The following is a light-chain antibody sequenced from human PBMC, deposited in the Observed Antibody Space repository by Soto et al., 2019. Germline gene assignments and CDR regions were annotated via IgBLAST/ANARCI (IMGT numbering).Light chain of an antibody. CDR2: WAS. CDR1: QTVLYRSNNMNY. V-gene: IGKV4-1*01. Sequence: DIVMTHSPDSLAVSLGERASINCKSSQTVLYRSNNMNYLSWYQQKPGQPPKLLIYWASTRESGVPDRFSGSGSGTEFTLTISSLQSEDFAVYYCQQYNNWPRTFGGGTKVDIK. CDR3: QQYNNWPRT. J-gene: IGKJ4*01.